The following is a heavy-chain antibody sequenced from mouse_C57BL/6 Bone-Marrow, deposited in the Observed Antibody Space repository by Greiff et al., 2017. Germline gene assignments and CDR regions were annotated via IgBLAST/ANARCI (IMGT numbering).Heavy chain of an antibody. D-gene: IGHD1-1*01. CDR1: DSEVFPIAY. CDR2: ILPSIGRT. V-gene: IGHV15-2*01. CDR3: VRALDYYGRSYWYFEV. J-gene: IGHJ1*03. Sequence: VQLQESGSELRSPGSSVKLSCKDFDSEVFPIAYMSWVRQKPGHGFEWIGGILPSIGRTIYGEKFEDKATLDADTLSNTAYLEPNSMTSEDSAIYSYVRALDYYGRSYWYFEVCGTETTLTVSS.